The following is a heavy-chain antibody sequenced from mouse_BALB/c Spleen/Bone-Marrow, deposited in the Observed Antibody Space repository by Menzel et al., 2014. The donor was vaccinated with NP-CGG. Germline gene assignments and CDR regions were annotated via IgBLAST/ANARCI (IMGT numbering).Heavy chain of an antibody. CDR3: ARSRTGTYFDY. J-gene: IGHJ2*01. V-gene: IGHV1-7*01. D-gene: IGHD4-1*01. CDR1: GYTFTSYW. Sequence: VQLQESGAELAKPGASVKMSCKASGYTFTSYWMHWVTQRPGQGLEWIGYINPSTGYTEYNQKFKDKATLTADKSSSTAYMQLSSLTSEDSAVYYCARSRTGTYFDYWGQGTTLTVSS. CDR2: INPSTGYT.